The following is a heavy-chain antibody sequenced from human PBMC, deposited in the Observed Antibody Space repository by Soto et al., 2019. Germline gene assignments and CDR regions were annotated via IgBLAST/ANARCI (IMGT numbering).Heavy chain of an antibody. CDR3: ARHRIAVAGPLDY. V-gene: IGHV4-39*01. Sequence: PSETLSLTXTVSGGAIRNSIYYWGWIRQPPGKGLEWIGTIYYDGSVAYSPSLKSRVTLSVDTSRNHFSVKINSVTAADTAVYFCARHRIAVAGPLDYWGQGTLVTVSS. CDR1: GGAIRNSIYY. CDR2: IYYDGSV. D-gene: IGHD6-19*01. J-gene: IGHJ4*02.